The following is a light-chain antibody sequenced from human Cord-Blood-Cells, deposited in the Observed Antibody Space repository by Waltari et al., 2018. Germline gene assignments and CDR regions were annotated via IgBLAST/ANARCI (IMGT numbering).Light chain of an antibody. Sequence: ETTLTQSPAFMSATPGDKVNISCKASQDIDDDMNWYQQKPGEAAILIIQEATTLVTGISPLFSGRGYVTDFTLTMNNMESEDAASYFCLQHHNVPYSCGQGTKLEIK. CDR2: EAT. J-gene: IGKJ2*03. CDR1: QDIDDD. CDR3: LQHHNVPYS. V-gene: IGKV5-2*01.